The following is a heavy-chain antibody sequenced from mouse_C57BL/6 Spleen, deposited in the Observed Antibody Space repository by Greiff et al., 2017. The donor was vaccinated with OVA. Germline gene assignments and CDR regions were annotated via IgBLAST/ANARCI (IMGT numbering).Heavy chain of an antibody. CDR1: GYSFTGYF. CDR3: APLTVVATDYYAMDY. D-gene: IGHD1-1*01. V-gene: IGHV1-20*01. J-gene: IGHJ4*01. Sequence: EVQLVESGPELVKPGDSVKISCKASGYSFTGYFMNWVMQSHGKSLEWIGRINPYNGDTFYNQKFKGKATLTVDKSSSTAHMELRSLTSEDSAVYYCAPLTVVATDYYAMDYWGQGTSVTVSS. CDR2: INPYNGDT.